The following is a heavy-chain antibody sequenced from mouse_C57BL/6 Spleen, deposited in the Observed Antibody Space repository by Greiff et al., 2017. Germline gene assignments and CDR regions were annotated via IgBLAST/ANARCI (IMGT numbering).Heavy chain of an antibody. CDR2: INPSSGYT. V-gene: IGHV1-4*01. CDR1: GYTFTSYT. Sequence: VQLQQSGAELARPGASVKMSCKASGYTFTSYTMHWVKQRPGQGLEWIGYINPSSGYTKYNQKFKDKATLTADKSSSTAYMQLSSLTSEDSAVYYCARSGDYYGSSPLFDYWGQGTTLTVSS. J-gene: IGHJ2*01. CDR3: ARSGDYYGSSPLFDY. D-gene: IGHD1-1*01.